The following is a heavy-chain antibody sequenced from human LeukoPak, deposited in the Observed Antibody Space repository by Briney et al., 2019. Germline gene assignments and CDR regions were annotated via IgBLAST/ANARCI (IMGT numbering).Heavy chain of an antibody. J-gene: IGHJ4*02. V-gene: IGHV3-21*06. CDR3: ASYDGRAAYFEY. D-gene: IGHD3-16*01. CDR1: GLTFSTSG. CDR2: IGPTGFDR. Sequence: GGSLRLSCTTSGLTFSTSGFNWVRQAPGKGLEWVASIGPTGFDRYHADSIKGRFTISRDNANNFLYLQMDSLRAEDTAVYYCASYDGRAAYFEYWGQGALVTVSS.